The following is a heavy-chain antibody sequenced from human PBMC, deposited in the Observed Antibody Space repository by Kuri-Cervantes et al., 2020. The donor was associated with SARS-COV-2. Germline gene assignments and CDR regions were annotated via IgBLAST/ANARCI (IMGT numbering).Heavy chain of an antibody. Sequence: SETLSLTCTVSGGSISSSSYYWGWIRQPPGKGLEWIGSIYYSGSTYYNPSLKSRVTISVDTSKNQFSLKLSSVTAADTAVYYCARQYGELGYCSGGSCYLWFDPWGQGTLVTVSS. D-gene: IGHD2-15*01. J-gene: IGHJ5*02. CDR1: GGSISSSSYY. CDR3: ARQYGELGYCSGGSCYLWFDP. V-gene: IGHV4-39*01. CDR2: IYYSGST.